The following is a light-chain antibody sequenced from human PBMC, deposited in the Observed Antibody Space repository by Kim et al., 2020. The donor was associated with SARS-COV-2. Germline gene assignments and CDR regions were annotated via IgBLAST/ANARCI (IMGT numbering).Light chain of an antibody. CDR2: QXX. Sequence: QTAXITXXGYXXGDXYVSXYQQXXXQSPVVXIYQXXQRPSGIPERFSGXNSGNTATLTIXGTQAMXXXDYYCQAXXSSTHNYVFGAGTXVTXL. CDR3: QAXXSSTHNYV. J-gene: IGLJ1*01. CDR1: XXGDXY. V-gene: IGLV3-1*01.